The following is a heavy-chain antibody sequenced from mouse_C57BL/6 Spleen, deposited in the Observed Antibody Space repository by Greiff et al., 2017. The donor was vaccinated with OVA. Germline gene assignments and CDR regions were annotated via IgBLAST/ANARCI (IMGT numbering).Heavy chain of an antibody. D-gene: IGHD2-1*01. CDR2: IDPSDSYT. CDR3: AKDGNYGY. CDR1: GYTFTSYW. Sequence: VQLQQPGAELVRPGTSVKLSCKASGYTFTSYWMHWVKQRPGQGLEWIGVIDPSDSYTNYNQKFKGKATLTVATSSSTAYMQLSSLTSEDSAVYYCAKDGNYGYWGQGTTLTVSS. V-gene: IGHV1-59*01. J-gene: IGHJ2*01.